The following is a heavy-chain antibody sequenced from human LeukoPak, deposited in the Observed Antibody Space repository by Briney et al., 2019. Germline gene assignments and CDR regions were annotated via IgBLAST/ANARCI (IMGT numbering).Heavy chain of an antibody. V-gene: IGHV4-31*03. CDR1: GGSISSGGYY. Sequence: PSETLSLTCTVSGGSISSGGYYWTWIRQHPGKGLEWIGYISYSGSTYYNPSLKSRVTISVDTSKNQFSLRLSSVTAADTAVYYCALGYCGGASCYAREYFQHWGQGTLVTVSS. J-gene: IGHJ1*01. CDR2: ISYSGST. CDR3: ALGYCGGASCYAREYFQH. D-gene: IGHD2-15*01.